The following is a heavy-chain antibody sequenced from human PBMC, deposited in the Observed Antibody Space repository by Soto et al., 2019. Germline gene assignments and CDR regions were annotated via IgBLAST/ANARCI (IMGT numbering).Heavy chain of an antibody. D-gene: IGHD5-12*01. J-gene: IGHJ6*02. CDR2: ISPDNGNT. Sequence: QVQLVQSGGEVKKPGASVKVSCKASGYTFTIYGINWVRQAPGQGLEWMGWISPDNGNTNYAQKLQGRVTMTTDTSTSTAYMELRSLRSDDTAVYYCARALVYSGYAGMDVWGQGTKVTVSS. V-gene: IGHV1-18*01. CDR1: GYTFTIYG. CDR3: ARALVYSGYAGMDV.